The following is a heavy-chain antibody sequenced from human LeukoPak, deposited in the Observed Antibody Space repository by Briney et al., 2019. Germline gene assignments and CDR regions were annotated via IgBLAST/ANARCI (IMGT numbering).Heavy chain of an antibody. CDR1: GFTFSDYY. V-gene: IGHV3-11*01. D-gene: IGHD6-13*01. J-gene: IGHJ5*02. CDR2: ISSSGSTI. CDR3: ARTGYSSSWDENWFDP. Sequence: GGSLRPSCAASGFTFSDYYMSWIRQAPGKGLEWVSYISSSGSTIYYADSVKGRFTISRDNAKNSLYLQMNSLRAEDTAVYYCARTGYSSSWDENWFDPWGQGTLVTVSS.